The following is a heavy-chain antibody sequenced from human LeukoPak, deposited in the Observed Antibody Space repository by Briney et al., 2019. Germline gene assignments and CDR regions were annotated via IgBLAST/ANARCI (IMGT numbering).Heavy chain of an antibody. Sequence: ASVKVSCKASGYTFTNFGITWVRQAPGQGLEWMGWISAYNGNTKYAQKVQGRVTMTTDTSTSAAYMELRSLRSDDTAVYYCARDYARYYYGSGSYYNVPFLDSWGQGTLVTVSS. CDR1: GYTFTNFG. CDR3: ARDYARYYYGSGSYYNVPFLDS. D-gene: IGHD3-10*01. V-gene: IGHV1-18*01. CDR2: ISAYNGNT. J-gene: IGHJ4*02.